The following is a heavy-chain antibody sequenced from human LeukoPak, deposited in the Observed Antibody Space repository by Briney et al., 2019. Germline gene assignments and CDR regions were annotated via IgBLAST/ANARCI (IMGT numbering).Heavy chain of an antibody. CDR3: ARVWVLAGLKGYYYYGMDV. V-gene: IGHV4-59*08. CDR2: IYYSGST. CDR1: GGSIKSYH. D-gene: IGHD2-8*01. Sequence: PSETLSLTCTVSGGSIKSYHWSWIRQPPGEGLEWIGYIYYSGSTNYNPSLKSRVTISVDTSKNQFSLKLSSVTAADTAVYYCARVWVLAGLKGYYYYGMDVWGQGTTVTVSS. J-gene: IGHJ6*02.